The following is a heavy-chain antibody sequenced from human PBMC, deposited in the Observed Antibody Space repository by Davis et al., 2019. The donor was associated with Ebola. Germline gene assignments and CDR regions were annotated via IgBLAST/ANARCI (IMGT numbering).Heavy chain of an antibody. J-gene: IGHJ4*02. Sequence: SCAASEFTFSAYWMTWVRQAPGKGLEWVANIRQDGIEKYYVDSVKGRFTISRDDAKKSLYLQMDSLRAEDTAVYYCAQQLGDYGGNALRYWGQGTLVTVSS. V-gene: IGHV3-7*01. CDR2: IRQDGIEK. D-gene: IGHD4-23*01. CDR1: EFTFSAYW. CDR3: AQQLGDYGGNALRY.